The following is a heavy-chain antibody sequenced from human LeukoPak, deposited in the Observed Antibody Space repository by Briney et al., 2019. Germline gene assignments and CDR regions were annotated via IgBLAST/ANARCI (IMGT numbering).Heavy chain of an antibody. J-gene: IGHJ4*02. CDR3: ARSVSGRPASY. Sequence: ASVKVSCKASGGTFSSYAISWVRQAPGQGLEWMGWISAYNGNTNYAQKLQGRVTMTTDTSTSTAYMELRSLRSDDTAVYYCARSVSGRPASYWGQGTLVTVSS. D-gene: IGHD1-14*01. CDR1: GGTFSSYA. V-gene: IGHV1-18*01. CDR2: ISAYNGNT.